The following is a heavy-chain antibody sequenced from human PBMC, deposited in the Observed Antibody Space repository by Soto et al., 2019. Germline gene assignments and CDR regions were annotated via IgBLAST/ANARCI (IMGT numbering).Heavy chain of an antibody. V-gene: IGHV4-31*03. CDR2: VYSTGSV. Sequence: QVQLQESGPSLVKHSQTLSLTCNVSGGAIRRGGYHWVWIRQHPENGLDWMGHVYSTGSVFYNPSLETRVDISLDKSNDCLSLQVTSVTAVYTAIYYCARTPNDFCEYSVFDIGGHGTMVSVSS. J-gene: IGHJ3*02. CDR1: GGAIRRGGYH. CDR3: ARTPNDFCEYSVFDI. D-gene: IGHD5-18*01.